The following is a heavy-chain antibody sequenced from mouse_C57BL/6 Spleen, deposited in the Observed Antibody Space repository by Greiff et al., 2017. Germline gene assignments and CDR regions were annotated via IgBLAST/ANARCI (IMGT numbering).Heavy chain of an antibody. J-gene: IGHJ1*03. D-gene: IGHD4-1*01. CDR1: GYAFSSYW. CDR3: ARSIANWDWYFDV. Sequence: VQRVESGAELVKPGASVKISCKASGYAFSSYWMNWVKQRPGKGLEWIGQIYPGDGDTNYNGKFKGKATLTADKSSSTAYMQLSSLTSEDSAVYFCARSIANWDWYFDVWGTGTTVTVSS. V-gene: IGHV1-80*01. CDR2: IYPGDGDT.